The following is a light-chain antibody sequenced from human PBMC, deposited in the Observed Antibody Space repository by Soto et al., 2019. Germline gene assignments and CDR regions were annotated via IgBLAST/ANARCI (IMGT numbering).Light chain of an antibody. J-gene: IGLJ1*01. CDR3: QSYDSSLSGCV. CDR1: SSNIGAGYD. V-gene: IGLV1-40*01. CDR2: GNS. Sequence: QAVVTQPPAVSGAPGQRVTISCTGSSSNIGAGYDVHWYQQLPGTATKLLNYGNSNRPSGVPDRFSGSKSGTSASLAITGLQAEDEADYYCQSYDSSLSGCVFGTGTKLTVL.